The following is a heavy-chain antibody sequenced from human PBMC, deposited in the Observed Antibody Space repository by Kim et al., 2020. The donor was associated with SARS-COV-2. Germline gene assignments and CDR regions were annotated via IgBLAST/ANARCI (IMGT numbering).Heavy chain of an antibody. CDR1: GFTFSSYD. D-gene: IGHD2-15*01. Sequence: GGSLRLSCAASGFTFSSYDMHWVRQATGKGLEWVSAIGTAGDTYYPGSVKGRFTISRENAKNSLYLQMNSLRAGDTAVYYCARVRSYCSGGSCYYYYGMDVWGQGTTVTVSS. J-gene: IGHJ6*02. CDR2: IGTAGDT. V-gene: IGHV3-13*04. CDR3: ARVRSYCSGGSCYYYYGMDV.